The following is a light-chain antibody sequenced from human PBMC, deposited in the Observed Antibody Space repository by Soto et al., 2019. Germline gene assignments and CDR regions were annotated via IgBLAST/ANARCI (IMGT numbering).Light chain of an antibody. V-gene: IGKV3-15*01. CDR3: QQYNTWPRT. CDR1: QIVSTN. J-gene: IGKJ1*01. Sequence: EIVMTQSPATLSVPPGERSTLSCMSSQIVSTNFAWYQQKPGQAPRLLIYGASTRATAVPARFTASGSGTEFTLTISSLQSEDFAVYYCQQYNTWPRTFGQGTKVDIK. CDR2: GAS.